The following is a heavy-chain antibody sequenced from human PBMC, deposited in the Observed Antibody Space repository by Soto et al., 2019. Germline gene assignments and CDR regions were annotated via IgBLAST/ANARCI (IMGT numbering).Heavy chain of an antibody. Sequence: EVQLVESGGGLVKPGGSLSLSCAASGFTFSSYSMNWVRQAPGKGLEWVSSISSSSSYIYYADSVKGRFTISRDNAKNSLYLQMNSLRAEDTAVYYCAREVSKYSGYDFDYWGQGTLVTVSS. CDR1: GFTFSSYS. J-gene: IGHJ4*02. D-gene: IGHD5-12*01. V-gene: IGHV3-21*01. CDR2: ISSSSSYI. CDR3: AREVSKYSGYDFDY.